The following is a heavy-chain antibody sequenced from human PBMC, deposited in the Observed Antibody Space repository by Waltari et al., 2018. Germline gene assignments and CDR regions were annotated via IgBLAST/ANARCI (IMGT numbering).Heavy chain of an antibody. V-gene: IGHV4-39*07. CDR3: ARDPLNWYHVAGTFDY. J-gene: IGHJ4*02. Sequence: QLQLQESGPGLVKPSATLSLTCTVSGGSISSSSYYWGWIRQPAGKGLEWIGSIYYSGSAYYNPSRKSRVTISVDTSKNQFSLKLSSVTAADTAVYYCARDPLNWYHVAGTFDYWGQGTLVTVSS. CDR1: GGSISSSSYY. D-gene: IGHD6-19*01. CDR2: IYYSGSA.